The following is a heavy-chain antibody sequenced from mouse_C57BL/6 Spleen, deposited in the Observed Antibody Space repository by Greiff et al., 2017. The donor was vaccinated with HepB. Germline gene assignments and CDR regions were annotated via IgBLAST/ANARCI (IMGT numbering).Heavy chain of an antibody. J-gene: IGHJ2*01. V-gene: IGHV1-69*01. D-gene: IGHD1-1*01. CDR1: GYTFTSYW. CDR3: ARGIYYYGSSYIDY. CDR2: IDPSDSYT. Sequence: VQLVESGAELVMPGASVKLSCKASGYTFTSYWMHWVKQRPGQGLEWIGEIDPSDSYTNYNQKFKGKSTLTVDKSSSTAYMQLSSLTSEDSAVYYCARGIYYYGSSYIDYWGQGTTLPVSS.